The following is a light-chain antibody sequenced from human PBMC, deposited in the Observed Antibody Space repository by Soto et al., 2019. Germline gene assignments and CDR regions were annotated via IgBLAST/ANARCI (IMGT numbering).Light chain of an antibody. CDR1: QSVSSY. Sequence: EIVLTQSPATLSLSPGERATLSCRASQSVSSYLAWYQQKPGQAPRLLIYDASNRATGIPARFSGGGSGTDFTLTISSLEPEDVAVYYCQQRSNWPRGTFGQGTKVEIK. V-gene: IGKV3-11*01. CDR3: QQRSNWPRGT. CDR2: DAS. J-gene: IGKJ1*01.